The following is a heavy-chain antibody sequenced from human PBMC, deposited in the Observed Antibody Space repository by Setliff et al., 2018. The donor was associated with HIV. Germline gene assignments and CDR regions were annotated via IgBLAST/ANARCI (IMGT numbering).Heavy chain of an antibody. CDR1: GEAISTSHYS. D-gene: IGHD2-21*01. CDR3: ARDWGQRLVIPH. Sequence: TSETLSLTCTVSGEAISTSHYSWGWIRQPPGKGLEWIGSIHYIGYTYYSPSLRNRVTISVDTSKNQFSLKLSSVTAAATAVYYCARDWGQRLVIPHWGPGTLVTVSS. V-gene: IGHV4-39*07. CDR2: IHYIGYT. J-gene: IGHJ4*02.